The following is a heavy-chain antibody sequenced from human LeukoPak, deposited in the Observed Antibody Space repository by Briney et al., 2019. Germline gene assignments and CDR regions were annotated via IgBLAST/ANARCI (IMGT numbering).Heavy chain of an antibody. CDR1: DFSFPSYG. Sequence: ASVKVSCKTSDFSFPSYGLTWVRQAPGQGLEWMGWINTYNGKTSYAQKFQGRVTMTTDTSTTTAYMELRGLTSDDTAVYYCARPRGSNWHLDYRGQGTLVTVSS. D-gene: IGHD4-11*01. V-gene: IGHV1-18*01. CDR2: INTYNGKT. J-gene: IGHJ4*02. CDR3: ARPRGSNWHLDY.